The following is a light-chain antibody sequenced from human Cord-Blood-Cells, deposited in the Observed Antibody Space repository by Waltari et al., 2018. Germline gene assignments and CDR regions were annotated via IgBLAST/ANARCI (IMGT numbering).Light chain of an antibody. CDR1: QSISSY. CDR2: AAS. V-gene: IGKV1-39*01. Sequence: DIQMTQSPSSLSASVGDRLTITCRASQSISSYLNWYQQKPGKAPKLLIYAASSLQSGFPSRFSGSGSGTDFTLTISSLQPEDFATYYCQQSYSTPYTFGQGTKLEIK. CDR3: QQSYSTPYT. J-gene: IGKJ2*01.